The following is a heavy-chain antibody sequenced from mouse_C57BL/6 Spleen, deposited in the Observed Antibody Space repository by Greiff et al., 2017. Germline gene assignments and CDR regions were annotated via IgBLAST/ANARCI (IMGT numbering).Heavy chain of an antibody. D-gene: IGHD1-1*01. CDR1: GYTFTSYW. J-gene: IGHJ2*01. CDR2: IDPSDSET. CDR3: AREDYGSSY. Sequence: VKLQQPGAELVRPGSSVKLSCKASGYTFTSYWMHWVKQRPIQGLEWIGNIDPSDSETHYNQKFKDKATLTVDKSSSTAYMQLSSLTSEDSAVYYCAREDYGSSYWGQGTTLTVSS. V-gene: IGHV1-52*01.